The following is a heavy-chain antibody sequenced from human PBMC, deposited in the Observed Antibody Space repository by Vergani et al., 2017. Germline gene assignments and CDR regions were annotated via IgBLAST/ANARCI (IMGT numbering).Heavy chain of an antibody. J-gene: IGHJ4*02. Sequence: DVQLEESGGGLVLPGRSLRLSCVASGFTSAGYAMHWVRHAPGKGLEWVSGIGWNSNSIGYADSVKGRFNISRDNFKNTMYLQMDRLTTDDTAVYFCAKDGTYIFVSSSDYSHLLYYWGQGILVTVSS. CDR3: AKDGTYIFVSSSDYSHLLYY. V-gene: IGHV3-9*02. CDR2: IGWNSNSI. CDR1: GFTSAGYA. D-gene: IGHD3-22*01.